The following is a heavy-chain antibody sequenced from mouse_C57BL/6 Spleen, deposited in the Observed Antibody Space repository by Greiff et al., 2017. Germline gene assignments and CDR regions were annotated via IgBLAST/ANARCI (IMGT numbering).Heavy chain of an antibody. Sequence: QVQLQQSGPELVKPGASVKLSCKASGYAFSSSWMNWVKQRPGKGLEWIGRIYPGDGDTNYNGKFKGKATLTADKSSSTAYLQLSSLTSEDSAVYFCASDGDFWYFEGGGTGTTVTVAS. CDR1: GYAFSSSW. CDR2: IYPGDGDT. J-gene: IGHJ1*03. CDR3: ASDGDFWYFEG. V-gene: IGHV1-82*01. D-gene: IGHD2-13*01.